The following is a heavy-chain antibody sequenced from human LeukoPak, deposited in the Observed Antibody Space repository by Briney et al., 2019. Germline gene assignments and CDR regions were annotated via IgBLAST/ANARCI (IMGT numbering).Heavy chain of an antibody. CDR2: ISSSSSYR. CDR1: S. Sequence: SMTWVRPAHWKGLEWVSSISSSSSYRYYADSVKGRFTISRDNAKNSLHLQMNSLRAEDTAVYYCMSYAGRSDDYWGQGTLVTVSS. V-gene: IGHV3-21*01. J-gene: IGHJ4*02. D-gene: IGHD3-16*01. CDR3: MSYAGRSDDY.